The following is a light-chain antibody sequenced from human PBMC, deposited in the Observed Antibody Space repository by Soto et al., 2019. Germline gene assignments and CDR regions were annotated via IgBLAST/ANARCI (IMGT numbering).Light chain of an antibody. J-gene: IGKJ1*01. CDR1: QSVSSY. CDR3: QQRANWPWT. Sequence: EIVLTQSPATLSLSPGERATLSSRASQSVSSYLAWYQQKPGQPPTLLIYDASNRATGIPARFSGSGSGTDFTLTISNLEPEDFAVYYCQQRANWPWTFGQGTKVEIK. V-gene: IGKV3-11*01. CDR2: DAS.